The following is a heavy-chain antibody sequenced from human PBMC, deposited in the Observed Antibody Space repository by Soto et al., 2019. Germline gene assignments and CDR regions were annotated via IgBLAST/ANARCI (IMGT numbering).Heavy chain of an antibody. CDR3: ARERGIAARPRPALGRSFDI. V-gene: IGHV1-69*01. CDR1: GGTFSSYA. CDR2: IIPIFGTA. J-gene: IGHJ3*02. D-gene: IGHD6-6*01. Sequence: QVQLVQSGAEVKKPGSSVKVSCKASGGTFSSYAISWVRQSPGQGLEWMGGIIPIFGTANYAQKFQGRVTITADEATSTAYMELGSLRSEDTAVYYCARERGIAARPRPALGRSFDIWGQGTMVTVSS.